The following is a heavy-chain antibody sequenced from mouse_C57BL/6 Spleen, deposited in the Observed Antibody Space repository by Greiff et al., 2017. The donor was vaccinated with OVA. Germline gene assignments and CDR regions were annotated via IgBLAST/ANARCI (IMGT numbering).Heavy chain of an antibody. V-gene: IGHV1-52*01. CDR3: ARWALYYGSSWGYFDY. CDR1: GYTFTSYW. CDR2: IDPSDSET. D-gene: IGHD1-1*01. Sequence: QVQLQQPGAELVRPGSSVKLSCKASGYTFTSYWMHWVKQRPIQGLEWIGNIDPSDSETHYNPKFKDKATLTVAKSSSTAYMQLSSLTAEDSAVYDCARWALYYGSSWGYFDYWGQGTTLTVSS. J-gene: IGHJ2*01.